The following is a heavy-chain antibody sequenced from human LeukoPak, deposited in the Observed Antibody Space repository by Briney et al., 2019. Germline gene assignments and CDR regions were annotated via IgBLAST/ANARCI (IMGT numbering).Heavy chain of an antibody. Sequence: EASVKVSCKASGYTFTGYFLHWVRRAPGQGFEWMGWINPNSGGTYYTQRFQGRVTMTRDTSISTAYMELSSLRSDDTAVYYCARAQSLTAPAGTFANSWGQGNLVTVSS. CDR1: GYTFTGYF. J-gene: IGHJ4*02. CDR2: INPNSGGT. V-gene: IGHV1-2*02. D-gene: IGHD6-13*01. CDR3: ARAQSLTAPAGTFANS.